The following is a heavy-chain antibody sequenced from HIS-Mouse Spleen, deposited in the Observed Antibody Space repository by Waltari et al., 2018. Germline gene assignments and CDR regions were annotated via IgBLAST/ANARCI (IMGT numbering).Heavy chain of an antibody. CDR3: AREIPYSSSWYDWYFDL. D-gene: IGHD6-13*01. J-gene: IGHJ2*01. Sequence: QLQLQESGPGLVKPSETLSLPCTAPGASTSSSSSNLAWIRHPPGKGLGWIGSIYYSGSTYYNPSLKSRVTISVDTSKNQFSLKLSSVTAADTAVYYCAREIPYSSSWYDWYFDLWGRGTLVTVSS. V-gene: IGHV4-39*07. CDR1: GASTSSSSSN. CDR2: IYYSGST.